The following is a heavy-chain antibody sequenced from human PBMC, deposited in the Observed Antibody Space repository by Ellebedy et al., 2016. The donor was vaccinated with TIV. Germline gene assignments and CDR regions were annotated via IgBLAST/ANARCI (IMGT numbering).Heavy chain of an antibody. V-gene: IGHV3-30-3*01. CDR3: ARWPSGDAPLDY. Sequence: GESLKISCAASGFTFSSYNMNWVRQAPGKGLEWVAVISYDGSNKYYADSVKGRFTISRDNSKNTLYLQMNSLRVEDTAVYYCARWPSGDAPLDYWGQGTLVTVSS. D-gene: IGHD4-17*01. CDR1: GFTFSSYN. CDR2: ISYDGSNK. J-gene: IGHJ4*02.